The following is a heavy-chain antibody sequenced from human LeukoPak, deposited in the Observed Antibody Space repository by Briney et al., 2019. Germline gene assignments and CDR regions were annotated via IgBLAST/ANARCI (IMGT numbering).Heavy chain of an antibody. CDR2: ISGSGTSA. V-gene: IGHV3-23*01. Sequence: GGSLRLSCAASGFTFSTYAMTWVRQAPGKGLEWVSTISGSGTSAEYADSVKGRFSVSRDNSKNTLYLQMNSLRAEDTAVYYCAKGVTIAAAGRAGYFDYWGQGTLVTVPS. D-gene: IGHD6-13*01. CDR1: GFTFSTYA. J-gene: IGHJ4*02. CDR3: AKGVTIAAAGRAGYFDY.